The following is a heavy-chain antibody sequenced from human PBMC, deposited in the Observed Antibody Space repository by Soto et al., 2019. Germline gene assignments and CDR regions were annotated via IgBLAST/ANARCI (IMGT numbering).Heavy chain of an antibody. CDR2: IYYSGST. V-gene: IGHV4-30-4*01. J-gene: IGHJ6*02. CDR1: GGSISSGDYY. CDR3: ARDRLPDSFRPAHYYYYGMDV. Sequence: SETLSLTCTVSGGSISSGDYYWSWIRQPPGKGLEWIGYIYYSGSTYYNPSLKSRVTISVDTSKNQFSLKLSSVTAADTAVYYCARDRLPDSFRPAHYYYYGMDVWGQGTTVTSP. D-gene: IGHD4-17*01.